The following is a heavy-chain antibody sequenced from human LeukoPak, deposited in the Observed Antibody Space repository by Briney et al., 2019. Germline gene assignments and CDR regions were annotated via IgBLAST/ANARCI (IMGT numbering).Heavy chain of an antibody. J-gene: IGHJ4*02. CDR3: ARDNPFGGY. CDR2: IKQDRGEK. D-gene: IGHD3-16*01. Sequence: GGSLRLSCAASGFTFSTYWMSWVRQAPGKGLEWVANIKQDRGEKNHVDSVKGRFTISRDNAKNSLYLQMNSLRAEDTALYYCARDNPFGGYWGQGTLVTVSS. CDR1: GFTFSTYW. V-gene: IGHV3-7*03.